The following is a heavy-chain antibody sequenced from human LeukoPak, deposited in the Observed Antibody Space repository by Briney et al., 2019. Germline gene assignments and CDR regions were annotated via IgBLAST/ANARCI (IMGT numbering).Heavy chain of an antibody. D-gene: IGHD2/OR15-2a*01. Sequence: SETLSLTCTVSGPSVGDYYWSPIRQAAGKGLEWLGRIYTSGNTIYNPSLQSRVTISLDVSKNQFSLRLISMAAADTGNYYCAVDNRDFWGQGTLVTVSS. CDR3: AVDNRDF. J-gene: IGHJ4*02. CDR2: IYTSGNT. CDR1: GPSVGDYY. V-gene: IGHV4-4*07.